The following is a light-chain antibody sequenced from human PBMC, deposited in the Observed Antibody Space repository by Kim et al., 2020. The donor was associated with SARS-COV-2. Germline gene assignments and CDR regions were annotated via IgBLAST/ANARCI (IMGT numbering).Light chain of an antibody. Sequence: VSPGERATLSCRASQSINTNLAWHQQKPGQAPRLLIYGASARAIDIPGRFSDRGSGTEFNLTINSLQSEDCAVYYCQQLHNWPLTFGGGTKVDIK. J-gene: IGKJ4*01. CDR1: QSINTN. CDR2: GAS. CDR3: QQLHNWPLT. V-gene: IGKV3-15*01.